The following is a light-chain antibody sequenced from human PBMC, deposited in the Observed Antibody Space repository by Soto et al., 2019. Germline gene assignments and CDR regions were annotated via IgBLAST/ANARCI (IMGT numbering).Light chain of an antibody. CDR3: HHYGVSPIYT. V-gene: IGKV3-20*01. CDR1: HSDSNNY. J-gene: IGKJ3*01. Sequence: EIVLTQSPGTLSLSPGATATLSCRASHSDSNNYLAWFQQKPGQAPRLLIYGASSRATGSPDRFSGSGSGTDFTLTIIRLEPEDFAVYYCHHYGVSPIYTFGPGTKVDFK. CDR2: GAS.